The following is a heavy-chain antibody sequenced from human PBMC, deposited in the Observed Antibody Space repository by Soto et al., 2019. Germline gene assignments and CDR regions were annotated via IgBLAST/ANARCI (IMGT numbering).Heavy chain of an antibody. V-gene: IGHV3-23*01. CDR1: GLTFSNYA. Sequence: QPGGSLRLSCATSGLTFSNYAMSWVRQAPGGGLEWVSSMSGSSSTTYYADSVRGRFTISRDRSKNTLYLQMSSLRAEDTAIYYCAKNQERELPRVIDFWGQGTLVTVSS. D-gene: IGHD1-7*01. CDR3: AKNQERELPRVIDF. J-gene: IGHJ4*02. CDR2: MSGSSSTT.